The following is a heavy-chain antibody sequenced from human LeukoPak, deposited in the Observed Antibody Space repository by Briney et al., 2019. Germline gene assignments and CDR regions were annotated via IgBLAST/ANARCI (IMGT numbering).Heavy chain of an antibody. CDR3: AREGYSSGWNPFDY. CDR2: ISYDGSNK. D-gene: IGHD6-19*01. CDR1: GLTFSNAW. Sequence: GGSLRLSCAASGLTFSNAWMSWVRQAPGKGLEWVAVISYDGSNKYYADSVKGRFTISRDNSKNTLYLQMNSLRAEDTAVYYCAREGYSSGWNPFDYWGQGTLVTVSS. V-gene: IGHV3-30-3*01. J-gene: IGHJ4*02.